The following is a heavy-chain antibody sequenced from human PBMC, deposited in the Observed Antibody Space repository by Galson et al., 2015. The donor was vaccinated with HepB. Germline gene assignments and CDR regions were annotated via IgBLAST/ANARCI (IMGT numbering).Heavy chain of an antibody. V-gene: IGHV3-11*01. J-gene: IGHJ4*02. CDR1: GFTFSDYY. CDR2: ITSSGSTI. CDR3: ARAPDYDILTGQARYFDY. D-gene: IGHD3-9*01. Sequence: SLRLSCAASGFTFSDYYMSWIRQAPGKGLEWVSYITSSGSTIYYADSVKGRFTISRDNAKNSLYLQMNSLRAEDTAVYFCARAPDYDILTGQARYFDYWGQGTLVTVSS.